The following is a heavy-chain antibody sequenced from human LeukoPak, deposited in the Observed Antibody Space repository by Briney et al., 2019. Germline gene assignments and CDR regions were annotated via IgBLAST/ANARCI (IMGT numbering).Heavy chain of an antibody. CDR1: GFTFSSYG. Sequence: GGSLRLSCAASGFTFSSYGMHWVRQAPGKGLEWVAVIPYDGSNKYYADSVKGRFTISRDNSKNTLYLQMNSLRAEDTAVYYCAKGNPAVYWGQGTLVTVSS. CDR2: IPYDGSNK. V-gene: IGHV3-30*18. D-gene: IGHD1-14*01. CDR3: AKGNPAVY. J-gene: IGHJ4*02.